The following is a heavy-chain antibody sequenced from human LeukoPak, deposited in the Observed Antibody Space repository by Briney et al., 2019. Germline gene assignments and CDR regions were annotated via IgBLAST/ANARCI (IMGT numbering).Heavy chain of an antibody. J-gene: IGHJ6*03. CDR2: IKSKTDGGTT. D-gene: IGHD3-9*01. Sequence: PGGSLRLSCAASGFTFSNAWMSWVRQAPGKGLEWVGRIKSKTDGGTTDYAAPVKGRFTISRDDSKNTLYLQMNSLKTEDTAVYYCTTGWGSNFEDYYMDVWGKGTTVTVSS. V-gene: IGHV3-15*01. CDR1: GFTFSNAW. CDR3: TTGWGSNFEDYYMDV.